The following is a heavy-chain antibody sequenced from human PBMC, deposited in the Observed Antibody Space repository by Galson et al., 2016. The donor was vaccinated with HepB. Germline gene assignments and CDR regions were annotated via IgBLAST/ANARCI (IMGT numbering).Heavy chain of an antibody. CDR2: ISSSGSTI. CDR3: AMYYYGSGSFPPYLRRWGGDWFFDL. CDR1: GFTFSDYY. Sequence: SLRLSCAASGFTFSDYYMSWIRQAPGQGLEWISYISSSGSTIYYADTVKGRVTISRDNAKNSPYLQMNSLRAEDTAVYYCAMYYYGSGSFPPYLRRWGGDWFFDLWGRGTLITVSS. V-gene: IGHV3-11*01. J-gene: IGHJ2*01. D-gene: IGHD3-10*01.